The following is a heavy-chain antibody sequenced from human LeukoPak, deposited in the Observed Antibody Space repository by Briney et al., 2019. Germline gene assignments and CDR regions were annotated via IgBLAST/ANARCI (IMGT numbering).Heavy chain of an antibody. Sequence: ASVKVSCKASGYTFTSYYMHWVRQAPGQGLEWMGIINPSGGSTSYAQKFQGRVTITADKSTSTAYMELSSLRSEDTAVYYCARGGVSALSIFGVVIRHFDYWGQGTLVTVSS. CDR2: INPSGGST. V-gene: IGHV1-46*01. D-gene: IGHD3-3*01. J-gene: IGHJ4*02. CDR3: ARGGVSALSIFGVVIRHFDY. CDR1: GYTFTSYY.